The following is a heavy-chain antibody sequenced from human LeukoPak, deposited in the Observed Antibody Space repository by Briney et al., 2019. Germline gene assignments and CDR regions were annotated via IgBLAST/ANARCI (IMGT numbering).Heavy chain of an antibody. V-gene: IGHV3-9*01. CDR2: FSWNSGSI. CDR3: AKDLSSGWYGDAFDI. Sequence: GGSLRLSCAASGFTFDDYAMHWVRQAPGKGLELVSGFSWNSGSIGYADSVKGRFTISRDNAKNPLYLQMTSLRAEDTALYYCAKDLSSGWYGDAFDIWGQGTMVTVSS. D-gene: IGHD6-19*01. J-gene: IGHJ3*02. CDR1: GFTFDDYA.